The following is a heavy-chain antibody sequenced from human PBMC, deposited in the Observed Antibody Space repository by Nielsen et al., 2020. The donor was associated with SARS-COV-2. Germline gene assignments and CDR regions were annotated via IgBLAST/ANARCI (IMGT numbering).Heavy chain of an antibody. V-gene: IGHV3-74*01. J-gene: IGHJ6*03. D-gene: IGHD3-3*01. CDR2: INPSGSGT. Sequence: GGSLRLSCSASGFTFSSTWMDWVRQAPGQGLVWVSRINPSGSGTAYADSVKGRFTVSRDIAENTVVLQIHSLRVEDTAVYYCAGGADFWSGTQKYYMDVWGKGTTVTVSS. CDR3: AGGADFWSGTQKYYMDV. CDR1: GFTFSSTW.